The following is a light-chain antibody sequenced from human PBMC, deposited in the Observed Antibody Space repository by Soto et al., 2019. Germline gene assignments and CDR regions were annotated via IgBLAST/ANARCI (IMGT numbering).Light chain of an antibody. CDR3: QQYGSSPRAMYT. Sequence: EIVLTQSPGTLSLSPGGRATLSCRASQSISSSYLAWYQQKPGQAPRLLIYGASSRATGIPDRFSGSGSGTDFTLTISRLEPEDFAVYYCQQYGSSPRAMYTFGQGTKLEIK. V-gene: IGKV3-20*01. J-gene: IGKJ2*01. CDR1: QSISSSY. CDR2: GAS.